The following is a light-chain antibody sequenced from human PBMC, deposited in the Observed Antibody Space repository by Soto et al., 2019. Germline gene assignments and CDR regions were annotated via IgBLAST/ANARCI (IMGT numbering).Light chain of an antibody. CDR2: AAS. V-gene: IGKV1-27*01. CDR3: QKYDDAPLS. J-gene: IGKJ4*01. Sequence: DIQLTQSPSSLSASVGDRITITCRASRGIGNYLAWYRQKPGKVPNLLIYAASTLQSGVSSRFSGSRSGTDFTLTFSSLQPGDVATYYCQKYDDAPLSFGGGTKVEI. CDR1: RGIGNY.